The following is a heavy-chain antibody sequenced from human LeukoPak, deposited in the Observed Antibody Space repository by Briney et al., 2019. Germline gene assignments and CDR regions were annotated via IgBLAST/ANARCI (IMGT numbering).Heavy chain of an antibody. CDR1: GFTISSYG. CDR3: AGGVAGSLDY. J-gene: IGHJ4*02. V-gene: IGHV3-33*01. D-gene: IGHD6-19*01. CDR2: IWYDGSNK. Sequence: PGGSLRLSCAASGFTISSYGMHWVRQAPGKGLEWVAVIWYDGSNKYYADSVKGRFTISRDNSKNTLYLQMNSLRAEDTAVYYCAGGVAGSLDYWGQGTLVTVSP.